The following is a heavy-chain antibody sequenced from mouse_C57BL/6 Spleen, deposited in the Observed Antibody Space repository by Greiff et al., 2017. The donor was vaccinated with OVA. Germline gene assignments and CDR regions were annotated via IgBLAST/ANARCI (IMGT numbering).Heavy chain of an antibody. CDR3: ASSSSGYFDV. D-gene: IGHD1-1*01. V-gene: IGHV1-26*01. J-gene: IGHJ1*03. CDR1: GYTFTDYY. Sequence: EVQLQQSGPELVKPGASVKISCKASGYTFTDYYMNWVKQSHGKSLEWIGDINPNNGGTSYNQKFKGKATLTVDKSSSTAYMELRSLTSEDSAVYYCASSSSGYFDVWGTGTTVTVPS. CDR2: INPNNGGT.